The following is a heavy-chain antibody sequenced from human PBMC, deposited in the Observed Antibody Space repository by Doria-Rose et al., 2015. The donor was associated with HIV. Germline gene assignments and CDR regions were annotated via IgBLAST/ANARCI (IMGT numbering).Heavy chain of an antibody. D-gene: IGHD2-21*02. V-gene: IGHV4-30-4*08. CDR3: ARNYCGGDCQSYYYYYGMDV. CDR2: IHYTGST. Sequence: WSWIRQPPGKGLEWIGYIHYTGSTYYNPSLKSRIIISVDTSKKQFSLELSSVTAADTAVYYCARNYCGGDCQSYYYYYGMDVWGQGTTVTVSS. J-gene: IGHJ6*02.